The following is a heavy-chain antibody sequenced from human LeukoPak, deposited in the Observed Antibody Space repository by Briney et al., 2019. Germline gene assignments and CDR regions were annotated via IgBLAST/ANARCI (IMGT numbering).Heavy chain of an antibody. D-gene: IGHD3-22*01. CDR2: FIYIYGSA. CDR1: GGTFSSYA. Sequence: ASVKISCKTSGGTFSSYAINWVQQAPGQGLVWMGWFIYIYGSAVYAEKFQGRVTITTDESSSTVYMELSSLRSEDTAVYYCASSAHYYDSNGPADYWGQGTRVTVSS. J-gene: IGHJ4*02. CDR3: ASSAHYYDSNGPADY. V-gene: IGHV1-69*05.